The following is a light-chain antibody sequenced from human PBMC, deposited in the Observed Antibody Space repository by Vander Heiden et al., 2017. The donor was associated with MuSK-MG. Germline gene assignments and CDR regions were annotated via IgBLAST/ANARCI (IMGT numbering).Light chain of an antibody. V-gene: IGKV3-15*01. CDR1: QSVSSN. J-gene: IGKJ1*01. Sequence: EIVMTQSPAALSVSPGERATLSCRASQSVSSNLAWYQQKPGQAPRLLIYGASTRATGIPARFSGSGSGTEFTLTISSLQSEDFAVYYCQQYYSGPPAWTFGQGTKVEIK. CDR3: QQYYSGPPAWT. CDR2: GAS.